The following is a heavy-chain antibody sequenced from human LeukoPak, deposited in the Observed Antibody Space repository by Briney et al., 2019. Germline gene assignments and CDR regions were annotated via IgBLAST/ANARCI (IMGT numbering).Heavy chain of an antibody. CDR3: ARGRFRYW. Sequence: SETLSLTCAVYGGSFSGYYWSWGREPPGKGLEWIGAINHSGSTNYNPSLKSRVTISVDTSKNPFSLKLSAVTAADTAVYYCARGRFRYWWGQGTLVTVSS. D-gene: IGHD3-3*01. V-gene: IGHV4-34*01. CDR1: GGSFSGYY. CDR2: INHSGST. J-gene: IGHJ4*02.